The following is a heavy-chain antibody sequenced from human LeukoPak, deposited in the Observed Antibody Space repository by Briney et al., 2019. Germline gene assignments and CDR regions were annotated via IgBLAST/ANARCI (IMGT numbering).Heavy chain of an antibody. CDR2: IYSGGST. CDR3: ARTYDSSGYYPFYFDY. J-gene: IGHJ4*02. D-gene: IGHD3-22*01. Sequence: GGSLRLSCAASGFTVSSNYMSWVRQAPGKGLEWVSVIYSGGSTYYADSVKGRFTISRDNSKNTLCLQMNSLRAEDTAVYYCARTYDSSGYYPFYFDYWGQGTLVTVSS. CDR1: GFTVSSNY. V-gene: IGHV3-53*01.